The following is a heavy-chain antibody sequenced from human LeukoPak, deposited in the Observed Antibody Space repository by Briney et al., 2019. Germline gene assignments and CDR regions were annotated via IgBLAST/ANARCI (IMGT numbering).Heavy chain of an antibody. V-gene: IGHV4-34*01. CDR2: INHSGST. CDR3: ARGFCSGGTCYRITGTFDV. J-gene: IGHJ3*01. Sequence: SETLSLTCAVYGGSFSGYYWTWIRQPPGKGLEWVGEINHSGSTNYNPSLKSRVTISVDTSKNQFSLKLSSVTAADTAVYYCARGFCSGGTCYRITGTFDVWGHGTMVSVSS. CDR1: GGSFSGYY. D-gene: IGHD2-15*01.